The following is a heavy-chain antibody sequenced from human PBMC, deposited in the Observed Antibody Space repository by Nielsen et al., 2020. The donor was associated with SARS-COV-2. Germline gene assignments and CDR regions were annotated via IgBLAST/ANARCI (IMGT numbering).Heavy chain of an antibody. CDR2: ISGSGGST. CDR1: GFTFSSYA. J-gene: IGHJ4*02. Sequence: GESLKISCAASGFTFSSYAMSWVRQAPGKGLEWVSAISGSGGSTYYADSVKGRLTISRDNSKNTLYLQMNSLKTEDTAVYYCTGIVGATGSDYWGQGTLVTVSS. V-gene: IGHV3-23*01. D-gene: IGHD1-26*01. CDR3: TGIVGATGSDY.